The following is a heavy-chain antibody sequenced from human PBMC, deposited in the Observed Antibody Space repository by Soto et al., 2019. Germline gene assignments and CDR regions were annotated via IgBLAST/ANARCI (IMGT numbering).Heavy chain of an antibody. CDR3: ARRRYTWNDSYYYYMDV. J-gene: IGHJ6*03. CDR2: ISAYNGNT. Sequence: ASVKVSCKASGYTFTSYGISWVRQAPGQGLEWMGWISAYNGNTNYAQKLQGRVTMTTDTSTSTAYMELRSLRSDDTAVYYCARRRYTWNDSYYYYMDVWGKGTTVTVSS. CDR1: GYTFTSYG. D-gene: IGHD1-20*01. V-gene: IGHV1-18*01.